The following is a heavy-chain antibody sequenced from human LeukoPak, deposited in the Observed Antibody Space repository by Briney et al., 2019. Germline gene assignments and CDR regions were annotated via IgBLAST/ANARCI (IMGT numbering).Heavy chain of an antibody. CDR2: IYYSGST. Sequence: PSETLSLTCAVYGGSFSGYYWSWIRQHPGKGLEWIGYIYYSGSTYYNPSLKSRVTISVDTSKNQFSLKLSSVTAADTAVYYCARADYYDSSGYYGGTNYYGMDVWGQGTTVTVSS. CDR1: GGSFSGYY. V-gene: IGHV4-31*11. J-gene: IGHJ6*02. D-gene: IGHD3-22*01. CDR3: ARADYYDSSGYYGGTNYYGMDV.